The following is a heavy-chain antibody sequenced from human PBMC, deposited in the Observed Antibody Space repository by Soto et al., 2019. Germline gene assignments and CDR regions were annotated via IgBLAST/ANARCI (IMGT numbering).Heavy chain of an antibody. D-gene: IGHD3-10*01. Sequence: PGGSPRLSCAASGFTFSSYAMSWVRQAPGKGLEWVSAISGSGGSTYYADSVRGRFTISRDNSKNTLYLQMDSLRAEDTAVYYCAKAKESYYNVAYYYGMDVGGQGTTIIASS. CDR2: ISGSGGST. CDR3: AKAKESYYNVAYYYGMDV. CDR1: GFTFSSYA. J-gene: IGHJ6*02. V-gene: IGHV3-23*01.